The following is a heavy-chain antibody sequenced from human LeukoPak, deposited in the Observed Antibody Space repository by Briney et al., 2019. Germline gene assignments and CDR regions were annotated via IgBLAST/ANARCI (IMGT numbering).Heavy chain of an antibody. J-gene: IGHJ6*03. CDR2: IYHSGST. CDR1: GGSISSYY. D-gene: IGHD6-13*01. V-gene: IGHV4-59*12. CDR3: ARAQQQLIRGYYYYMDV. Sequence: SETLSLTCTVSGGSISSYYWSWIRQPPGKGLEWIGSIYHSGSTQYNPSLTSRVPMSVDTSKNQFSLKLTSVTAADTAVYYCARAQQQLIRGYYYYMDVWGKGTTVTVSS.